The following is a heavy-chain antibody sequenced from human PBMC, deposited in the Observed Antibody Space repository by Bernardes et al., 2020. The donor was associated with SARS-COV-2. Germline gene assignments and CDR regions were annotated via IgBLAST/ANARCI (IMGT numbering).Heavy chain of an antibody. J-gene: IGHJ4*02. Sequence: GGSLRLSCAASGFTFSSYSMNWVRQAPGKGLEWVSSISSSSSYIYYADSVKGRFTISRDNAKNSLYLQMNSLRAEDTAVYYCVKRRAIFELWAGSLDYWGLGTLVTVSS. CDR3: VKRRAIFELWAGSLDY. D-gene: IGHD3-9*01. CDR2: ISSSSSYI. V-gene: IGHV3-21*01. CDR1: GFTFSSYS.